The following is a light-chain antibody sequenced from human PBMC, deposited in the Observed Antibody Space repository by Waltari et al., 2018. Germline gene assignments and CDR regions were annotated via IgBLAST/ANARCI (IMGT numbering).Light chain of an antibody. CDR3: SSYMNSSLV. V-gene: IGLV2-14*01. CDR2: VVS. Sequence: QSALTQPASVSGSPGQSITISCTGTSSDIGGYKYVSWYQQHPGNAPKLMIYVVSNRPSGVSTRFSGSKAGSTAALTIAGLQSEDEADYYCSSYMNSSLVFGAGTKVTVL. J-gene: IGLJ3*02. CDR1: SSDIGGYKY.